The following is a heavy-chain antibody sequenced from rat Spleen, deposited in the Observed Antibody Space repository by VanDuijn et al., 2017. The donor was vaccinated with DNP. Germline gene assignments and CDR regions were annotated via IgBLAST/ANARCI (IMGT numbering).Heavy chain of an antibody. CDR1: GFTFSDYY. V-gene: IGHV5-20*01. Sequence: EVQLVESGGGLVQPGRSLRLSCAASGFTFSDYYMAWVRQAPTKGLEWVAYITYDGITTYYRDSVRGRFTISRDNAKSTLYLQMDSLRSEDTATYYCATGSYFDYWGQGVMVTVSS. J-gene: IGHJ2*01. CDR3: ATGSYFDY. D-gene: IGHD5-1*01. CDR2: ITYDGITT.